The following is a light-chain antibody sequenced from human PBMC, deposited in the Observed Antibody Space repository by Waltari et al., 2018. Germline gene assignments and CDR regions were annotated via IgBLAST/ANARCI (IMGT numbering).Light chain of an antibody. CDR3: HVWHPHVDPGV. CDR2: FDR. V-gene: IGLV3-21*04. Sequence: SYVVTQPPSVSVAPGETATITCGETTLGTTVGTGYQQRAGKPPVLVIFFDRDRPSGIPDRFSGSNSGNTATLTISRVEAGDEARYYCHVWHPHVDPGVFGTGTEVTVL. J-gene: IGLJ1*01. CDR1: TLGTTV.